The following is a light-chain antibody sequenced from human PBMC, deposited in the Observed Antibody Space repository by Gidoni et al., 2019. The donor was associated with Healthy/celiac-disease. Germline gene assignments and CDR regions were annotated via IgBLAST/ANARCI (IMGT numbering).Light chain of an antibody. CDR2: EVS. CDR1: SRDVGSYNL. J-gene: IGLJ1*01. V-gene: IGLV2-23*02. Sequence: QSALTQPASVSASPGPSITISCTGTSRDVGSYNLVSWYQQHPGKAPKLMIYEVSKRPSGVSNRFSGSKSGNTASLTISGLQAEDEADYYCCSYAGSSTFYVFGTGTKVTVL. CDR3: CSYAGSSTFYV.